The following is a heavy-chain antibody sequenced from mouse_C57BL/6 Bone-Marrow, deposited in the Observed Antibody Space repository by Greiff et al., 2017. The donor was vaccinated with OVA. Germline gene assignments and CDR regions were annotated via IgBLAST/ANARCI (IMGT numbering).Heavy chain of an antibody. V-gene: IGHV14-4*01. J-gene: IGHJ3*01. Sequence: EVKLMESGAELVRPGASVKLSCTASGFNIKDDHMHWVKQRPEQGLEWIGWIDPENCDTEYASKFQGKATITADTSSNTAYLQLSSLTSEGTAVYYCTLYLFAYWGQGTLVTVSA. CDR2: IDPENCDT. CDR1: GFNIKDDH. CDR3: TLYLFAY. D-gene: IGHD5-5*01.